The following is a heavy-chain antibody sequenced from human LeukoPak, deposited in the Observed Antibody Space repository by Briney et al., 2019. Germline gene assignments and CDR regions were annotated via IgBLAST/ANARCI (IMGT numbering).Heavy chain of an antibody. Sequence: ASVKVSCKASGYTFTGYYMHRVRQAPGQGLEWMGWINPNSGGTNYAQKFQGRVTMTRDTSISTAYMELSRLRSDDTAVYYCARDFRYYYDSSGYRNFDYWGQGTLVTVSS. CDR1: GYTFTGYY. J-gene: IGHJ4*02. D-gene: IGHD3-22*01. CDR3: ARDFRYYYDSSGYRNFDY. CDR2: INPNSGGT. V-gene: IGHV1-2*02.